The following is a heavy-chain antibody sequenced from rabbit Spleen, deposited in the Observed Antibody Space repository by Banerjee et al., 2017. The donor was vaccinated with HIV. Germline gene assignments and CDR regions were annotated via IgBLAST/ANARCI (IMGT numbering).Heavy chain of an antibody. V-gene: IGHV1S45*01. Sequence: QEQLEESGGGLVKPGASLTLTCKASGLDFSRSYWICWVRQAPGKGLEWIACIDVVKSVSTYYASWAKGRFTISKTSSTTVTLQMTSLTAADTATYFCARDAAGREDFNLWGPGTLVTVS. D-gene: IGHD4-2*01. CDR3: ARDAAGREDFNL. J-gene: IGHJ4*01. CDR2: IDVVKSVST. CDR1: GLDFSRSYW.